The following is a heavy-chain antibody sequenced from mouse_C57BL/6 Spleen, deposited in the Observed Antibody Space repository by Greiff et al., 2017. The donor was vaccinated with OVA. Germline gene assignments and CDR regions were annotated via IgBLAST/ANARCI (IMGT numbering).Heavy chain of an antibody. CDR3: ARGRAAQATFDY. Sequence: VKLQQPGAELVKPGASVKLSCKASGYTFTSYWMHWVKQRPGQGLEWIGMIHPNSGSTNYNEKFKSKATLTVDKSSSTAYMQLSSLTSEDSAVYYCARGRAAQATFDYWGQGTTLTVSS. CDR1: GYTFTSYW. CDR2: IHPNSGST. D-gene: IGHD3-2*02. J-gene: IGHJ2*01. V-gene: IGHV1-64*01.